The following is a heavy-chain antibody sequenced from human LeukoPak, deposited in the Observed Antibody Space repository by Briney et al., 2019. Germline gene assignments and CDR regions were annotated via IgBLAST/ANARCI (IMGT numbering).Heavy chain of an antibody. J-gene: IGHJ6*02. CDR2: IYYSGST. CDR3: GCSGTGYHYGLDV. CDR1: GGSISSYY. D-gene: IGHD3/OR15-3a*01. Sequence: SETLSLTCTVSGGSISSYYWSWIRQPPGKGLEWIGYIYYSGSTNYSPSLKSRVTISVDTSKNQFSLKLSSVTAADTAVYYCGCSGTGYHYGLDVWGQGTTVTVSS. V-gene: IGHV4-59*01.